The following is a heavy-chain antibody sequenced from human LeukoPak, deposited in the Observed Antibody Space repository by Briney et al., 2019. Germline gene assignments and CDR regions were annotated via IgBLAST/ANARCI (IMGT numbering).Heavy chain of an antibody. CDR1: GYTFTTYY. V-gene: IGHV1-46*01. Sequence: ASVKVSCKASGYTFTTYYIHWVRQAPGQGLEWMGIINPSGGSTTYAQKFQGRVTMTRDTSTSTVYMEPSSLRSDDTALYFCAREAGIGTWIGYCSGDNCRTRFDYWGQGTLVTVSS. CDR2: INPSGGST. CDR3: AREAGIGTWIGYCSGDNCRTRFDY. D-gene: IGHD2-15*01. J-gene: IGHJ4*02.